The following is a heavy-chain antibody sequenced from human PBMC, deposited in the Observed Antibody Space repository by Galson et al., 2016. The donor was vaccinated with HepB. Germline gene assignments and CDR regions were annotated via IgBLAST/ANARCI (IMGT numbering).Heavy chain of an antibody. CDR1: GASINSYY. CDR3: AGTFRGGY. D-gene: IGHD3-16*01. V-gene: IGHV4-59*01. J-gene: IGHJ4*02. CDR2: IHSSRGT. Sequence: SETLSLTCSVSGASINSYYWSWIRQPPGKGLEWIGCIHSSRGTNYSPSLASRVIISLDSSKSLFSLTLTSVTAADTATYYCAGTFRGGYWGQGTLVTVSS.